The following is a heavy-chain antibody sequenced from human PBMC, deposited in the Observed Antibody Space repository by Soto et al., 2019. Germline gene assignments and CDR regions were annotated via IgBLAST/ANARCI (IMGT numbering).Heavy chain of an antibody. D-gene: IGHD2-2*01. CDR1: GYTFTSYY. Sequence: ASVKVSCKASGYTFTSYYMHWVRQAPGQGLEWMGIINPSGGSTSYAQKFQGRVTMTRDTSTSTVYMELSSLRSEDTAVYYRAREHIVVVPAAMFYYYYGMDVWGQGTTVTVSS. J-gene: IGHJ6*02. CDR2: INPSGGST. CDR3: AREHIVVVPAAMFYYYYGMDV. V-gene: IGHV1-46*01.